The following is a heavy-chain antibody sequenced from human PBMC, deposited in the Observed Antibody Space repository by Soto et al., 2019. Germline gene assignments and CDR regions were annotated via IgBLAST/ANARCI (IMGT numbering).Heavy chain of an antibody. Sequence: GGSLRLSCAASGFSFSTTWMDWVRQAPGKGLEWVANINPDTSEKYYVDSVGGRFTVSRDNAKNSLYLQMNSLRAEDTAVYFCSRSLIDWGQGTLVTVSS. CDR3: SRSLID. J-gene: IGHJ4*02. V-gene: IGHV3-7*04. CDR2: INPDTSEK. CDR1: GFSFSTTW.